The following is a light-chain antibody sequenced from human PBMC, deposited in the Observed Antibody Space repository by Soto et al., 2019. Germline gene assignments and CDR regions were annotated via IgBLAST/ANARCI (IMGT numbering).Light chain of an antibody. Sequence: DIHMTQSPSTLSASVGYIFPITCRASQSISSWLAWYQQKPGKAPNLLIYKASSLEGGVPSRFSGSGSGTEFTLTISSLQPDDFATYYCQQYNTYWTFGQGTKVDIK. CDR2: KAS. CDR3: QQYNTYWT. J-gene: IGKJ1*01. CDR1: QSISSW. V-gene: IGKV1-5*03.